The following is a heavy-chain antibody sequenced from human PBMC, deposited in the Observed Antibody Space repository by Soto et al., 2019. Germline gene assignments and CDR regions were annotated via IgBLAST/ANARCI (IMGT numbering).Heavy chain of an antibody. CDR1: GGSISSGNYY. V-gene: IGHV4-30-4*01. Sequence: QVQLQESGPGLVKPSQTLSLTCTVSGGSISSGNYYWSWIRQPPGKGLEWIGYIYYSGSAYYNPSLKSRVSISVDMSMNQFSLRLSSVTAADTAVYYCGILPPASRYDNYWGQGTLVTVSS. CDR3: GILPPASRYDNY. CDR2: IYYSGSA. J-gene: IGHJ4*02. D-gene: IGHD2-2*01.